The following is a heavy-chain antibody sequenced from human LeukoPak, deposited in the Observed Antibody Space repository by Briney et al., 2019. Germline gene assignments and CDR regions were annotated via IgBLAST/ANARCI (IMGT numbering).Heavy chain of an antibody. CDR3: ARVHTAGGYSGIDY. D-gene: IGHD1-26*01. CDR1: GFIFNNYG. Sequence: PGGSLRLSCVASGFIFNNYGMTWVRQAPGKGLEWVSGNNWNGGSTGYADSVKGRFAISRDNAKNCLYLHMNSLRAEDTALYHCARVHTAGGYSGIDYWGQGTVVTVSS. J-gene: IGHJ4*02. V-gene: IGHV3-20*01. CDR2: NNWNGGST.